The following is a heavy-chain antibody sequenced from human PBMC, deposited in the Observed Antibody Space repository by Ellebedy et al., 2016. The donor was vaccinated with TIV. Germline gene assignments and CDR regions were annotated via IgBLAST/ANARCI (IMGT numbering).Heavy chain of an antibody. CDR1: GGSISSSNW. CDR3: ARGPITMVRGLFDY. V-gene: IGHV4-4*02. CDR2: INHSGST. J-gene: IGHJ4*02. Sequence: MPGGSLRLSCAVSGGSISSSNWWSWVRQPPGKGLEWIGEINHSGSTNYNPSLKSRVTISVDTSKNQFSLKLSSVTAADTAVYYCARGPITMVRGLFDYWGQGTLVTVSS. D-gene: IGHD3-10*01.